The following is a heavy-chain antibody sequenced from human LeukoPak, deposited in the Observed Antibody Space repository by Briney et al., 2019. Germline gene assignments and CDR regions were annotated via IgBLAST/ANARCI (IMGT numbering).Heavy chain of an antibody. Sequence: SETLSLTCTDSGGSFSSHYWSWIRQPPGKGLEWIGYISYIGSTNYNPSLKSRVTISVDTSKKQFSLKLSSVTAADTAVYYCARDPTTVTKGLDVWGQGTMVTVSS. D-gene: IGHD4-17*01. J-gene: IGHJ3*01. CDR1: GGSFSSHY. V-gene: IGHV4-59*11. CDR3: ARDPTTVTKGLDV. CDR2: ISYIGST.